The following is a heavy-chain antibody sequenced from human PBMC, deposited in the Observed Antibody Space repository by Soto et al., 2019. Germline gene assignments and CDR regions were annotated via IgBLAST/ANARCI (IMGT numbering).Heavy chain of an antibody. CDR3: AKGGASGSYYMPGLYYFDY. D-gene: IGHD1-26*01. CDR1: GFTFSSYA. J-gene: IGHJ4*02. V-gene: IGHV3-23*01. Sequence: GGSLSLSCAASGFTFSSYAMIWVRQAPGKGLEWVSAISGSGGSTYYADSVKGRFTISRDNSKNTLYLQMNSPRAEDTAVYYCAKGGASGSYYMPGLYYFDYWGQGTLVTVSS. CDR2: ISGSGGST.